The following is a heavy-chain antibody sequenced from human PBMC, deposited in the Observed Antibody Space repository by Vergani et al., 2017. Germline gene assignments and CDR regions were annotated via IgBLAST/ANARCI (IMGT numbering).Heavy chain of an antibody. J-gene: IGHJ3*02. Sequence: QVQLQESGPGLVKPSETLSLTCAVSGFSIDNGYYWNWIRQPAGKGLEWMGRIYSSGSTSYNPSIKSRITMSLDTSKNQFSLSLSSVTAADTAVYYCARGTFLHAFDNWGQGTVVTVSS. V-gene: IGHV4-4*07. D-gene: IGHD1-26*01. CDR3: ARGTFLHAFDN. CDR2: IYSSGST. CDR1: GFSIDNGYY.